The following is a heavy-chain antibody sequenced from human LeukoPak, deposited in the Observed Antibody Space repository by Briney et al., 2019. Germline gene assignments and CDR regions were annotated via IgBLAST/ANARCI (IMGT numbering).Heavy chain of an antibody. D-gene: IGHD6-6*01. V-gene: IGHV4-59*01. CDR3: ARVVIAARPYFDY. Sequence: KPSETLSLTCTVSGGSISRYYWSWIRQPPGKGLEWIGYIYYSGSTNYNPSLKSRVTISVDTSKNQFSLKLSSVTAADTAVYYCARVVIAARPYFDYWGQGTLVTVSS. CDR2: IYYSGST. CDR1: GGSISRYY. J-gene: IGHJ4*02.